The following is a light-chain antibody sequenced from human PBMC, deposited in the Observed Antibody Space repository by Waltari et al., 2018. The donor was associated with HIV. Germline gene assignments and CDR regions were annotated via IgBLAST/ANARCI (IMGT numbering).Light chain of an antibody. CDR3: QAFDSDSQWV. CDR2: GDD. CDR1: SASIVTNY. Sequence: NLVLTQPHSVSESPGETVTISCTGTSASIVTNYVQWYQQRPGSAPTTLIYGDDQRPSVVPGRFSGSIDTSSNSASLTISGLRPEDEGDYYCQAFDSDSQWVFGGGTRLTVL. V-gene: IGLV6-57*02. J-gene: IGLJ3*02.